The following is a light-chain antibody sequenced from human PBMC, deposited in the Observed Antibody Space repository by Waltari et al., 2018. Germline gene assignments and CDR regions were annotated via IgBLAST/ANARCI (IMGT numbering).Light chain of an antibody. J-gene: IGKJ2*01. V-gene: IGKV4-1*01. Sequence: DIVMTQSPYSLALSIGYRATINCKSNQSLLYSSNNKNYLAWYQQKSVQPPKLLISWASNRESGVPDRVSGSGSGTDFTITISSLQAEDVAAYYCQQYYSSPATFGQGTKLEIK. CDR1: QSLLYSSNNKNY. CDR2: WAS. CDR3: QQYYSSPAT.